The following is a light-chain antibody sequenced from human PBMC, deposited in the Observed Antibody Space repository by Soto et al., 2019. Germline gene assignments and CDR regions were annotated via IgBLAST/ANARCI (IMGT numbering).Light chain of an antibody. Sequence: DIQMTQSPSSLSASVGERVTITCRASQSISSYLNWYQQKPGKAPKLLIYAASSLQSGVPSRFSGSVSGTDFTLTISSLPPEDFATYYCQQRYSTPFTFGPGTKVDIK. J-gene: IGKJ3*01. CDR3: QQRYSTPFT. CDR1: QSISSY. CDR2: AAS. V-gene: IGKV1-39*01.